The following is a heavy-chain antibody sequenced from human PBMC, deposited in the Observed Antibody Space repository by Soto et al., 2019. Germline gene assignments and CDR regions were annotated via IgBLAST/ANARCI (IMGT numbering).Heavy chain of an antibody. CDR2: IYYSGST. J-gene: IGHJ4*02. Sequence: RQPPGKGLEWIGYIYYSGSTNYNPSLKSRVTISVDTSKNQFSLKLSSVTAADTAVYYCARTNPRGYFDYWGQGTLVTVSS. D-gene: IGHD2-8*01. V-gene: IGHV4-59*01. CDR3: ARTNPRGYFDY.